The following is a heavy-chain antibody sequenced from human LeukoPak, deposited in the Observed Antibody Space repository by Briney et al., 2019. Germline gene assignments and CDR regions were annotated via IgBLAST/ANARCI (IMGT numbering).Heavy chain of an antibody. J-gene: IGHJ4*02. V-gene: IGHV4-39*01. CDR2: IYYSGST. CDR3: ARLPIVGAANFDY. D-gene: IGHD1-26*01. Sequence: SETLSLTCTVSGGSISSSSYYWGWIRQPPGKGLEWIGSIYYSGSTYYNPSLKSRVIISVDTSKNQFSLKLSSVTAADTAVYYCARLPIVGAANFDYWGQGTLVTVSS. CDR1: GGSISSSSYY.